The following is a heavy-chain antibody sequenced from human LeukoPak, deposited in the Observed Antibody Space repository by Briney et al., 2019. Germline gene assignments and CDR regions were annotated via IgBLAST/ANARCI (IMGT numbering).Heavy chain of an antibody. V-gene: IGHV4-59*01. CDR2: IYYSGST. CDR1: GGSISSYY. CDR3: ARDSRGGSYFDY. Sequence: SETLSLTCTVSGGSISSYYWSWIRQPPGKGLEWIGYIYYSGSTNYNPSLKSRVTISVDTSKNQFSLNLSSVTAADTAVYYCARDSRGGSYFDYWGQGTLVTVSS. D-gene: IGHD1-26*01. J-gene: IGHJ4*02.